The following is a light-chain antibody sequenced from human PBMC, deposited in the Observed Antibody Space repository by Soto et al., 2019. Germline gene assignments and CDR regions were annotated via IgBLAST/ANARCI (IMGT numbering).Light chain of an antibody. Sequence: DIQMTQSPSSLSASVGDRVTITCRASQSISNYLNWYQHKPGKAPNLLIYAASTLQSGVPSRFSGSRSGTDFTLTITHLQPEDFSSYYCQQSYSSPPTFGQRTKVEIK. CDR3: QQSYSSPPT. V-gene: IGKV1-39*01. CDR1: QSISNY. CDR2: AAS. J-gene: IGKJ2*01.